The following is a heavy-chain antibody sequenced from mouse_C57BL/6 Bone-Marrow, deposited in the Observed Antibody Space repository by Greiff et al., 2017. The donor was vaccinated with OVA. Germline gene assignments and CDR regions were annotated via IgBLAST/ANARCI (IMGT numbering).Heavy chain of an antibody. CDR1: GYTFTSYW. CDR2: IDPSDSYT. CDR3: ARLGLRSAY. J-gene: IGHJ3*01. D-gene: IGHD2-4*01. Sequence: QVQLQQPGAELVRPGTSVKLSCKASGYTFTSYWMHWVKQRPGQGLEWIGVIDPSDSYTNYNQKFKGKATLTVDTSSSTAYMQLSSLTSEDSAVYYCARLGLRSAYGGQGTLVTVSA. V-gene: IGHV1-59*01.